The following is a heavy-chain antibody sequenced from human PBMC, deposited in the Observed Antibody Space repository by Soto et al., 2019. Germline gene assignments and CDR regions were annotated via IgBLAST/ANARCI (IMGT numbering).Heavy chain of an antibody. J-gene: IGHJ4*02. D-gene: IGHD3-9*01. CDR2: IYYSGTT. V-gene: IGHV4-39*01. CDR1: GGSISSGSYY. Sequence: QLQLQESGPGLVKPSETLSLTCTVSGGSISSGSYYWGWIRQPPGKGLEWIGSIYYSGTTYYNPSLKSRVTISVDTSKNQFSLKLSSVTAADTAVYYCARHRGYYDILTGYHTELNFDYWGQGTLVTVSS. CDR3: ARHRGYYDILTGYHTELNFDY.